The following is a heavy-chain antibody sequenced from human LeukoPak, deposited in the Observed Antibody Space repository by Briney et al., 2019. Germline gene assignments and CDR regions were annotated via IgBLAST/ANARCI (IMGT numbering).Heavy chain of an antibody. Sequence: GGSLRLSCAASGFAVSTKFMTWVRQPPAKELEWVSVIYTGGLTYYADSVKGRFTISRDNSKNTLYLQMNNLKADDTAVYYCAKDEAAAGGGLDYWGQGTLVIVSS. V-gene: IGHV3-53*01. CDR3: AKDEAAAGGGLDY. CDR2: IYTGGLT. D-gene: IGHD6-13*01. J-gene: IGHJ4*02. CDR1: GFAVSTKF.